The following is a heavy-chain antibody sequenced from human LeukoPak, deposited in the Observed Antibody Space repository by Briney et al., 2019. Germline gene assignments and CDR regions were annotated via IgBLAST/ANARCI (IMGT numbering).Heavy chain of an antibody. CDR2: IIPIFGTA. CDR1: GGTFSSYG. Sequence: SVKVSCKASGGTFSSYGISWVRQAPGQGLEWMGGIIPIFGTAKYAQKFQGRVTITADESTSTAYMELSSLRSEDTAVYYCARETPIDCSSTSCIKGYSYYMDVWDKGTTVTVSS. J-gene: IGHJ6*03. D-gene: IGHD2-2*01. V-gene: IGHV1-69*13. CDR3: ARETPIDCSSTSCIKGYSYYMDV.